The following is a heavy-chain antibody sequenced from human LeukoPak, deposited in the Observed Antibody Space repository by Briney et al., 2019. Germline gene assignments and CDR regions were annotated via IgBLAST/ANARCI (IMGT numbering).Heavy chain of an antibody. J-gene: IGHJ6*02. CDR2: IKQDGSAS. CDR3: ARGMSLAD. CDR1: GFTFSDNW. V-gene: IGHV3-7*01. Sequence: GGSLRLSCAASGFTFSDNWMSWVRQAPRQGLEWVANIKQDGSASLYADSVKGRFTISRDNAKNSLHLQMSSLRVEDTASYYCARGMSLADWGQGTTVTVSS.